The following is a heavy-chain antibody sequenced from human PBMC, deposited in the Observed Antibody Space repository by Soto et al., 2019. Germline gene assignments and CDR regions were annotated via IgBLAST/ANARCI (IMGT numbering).Heavy chain of an antibody. CDR3: ARDSSGRLDYFDY. J-gene: IGHJ4*02. CDR1: GASVTSYY. CDR2: IYHSGST. Sequence: SETLSLTCSVPGASVTSYYWNWIRQPPGKGLEWIGYIYHSGSTKYNPSLKSRVTISVDTSKNQFSLNLNSVTAADTAVYYCARDSSGRLDYFDYWGQGTLVTVSS. V-gene: IGHV4-59*02. D-gene: IGHD6-19*01.